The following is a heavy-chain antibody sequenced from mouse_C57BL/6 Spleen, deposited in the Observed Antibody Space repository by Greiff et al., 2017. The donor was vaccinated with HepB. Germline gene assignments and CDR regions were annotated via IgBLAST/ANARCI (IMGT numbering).Heavy chain of an antibody. CDR3: ARGGYDYDGTGVPMDY. CDR1: GYTFTDYY. J-gene: IGHJ4*01. Sequence: EVQLQQSGPELVKPGASVKISCKASGYTFTDYYMNWVKQSHGKSLEWIGDINPNNGGTSYNQKFKGKATLTVDKSSSTAYMELRSLTSEDSAVYYCARGGYDYDGTGVPMDYWGQGTSVTVSS. CDR2: INPNNGGT. V-gene: IGHV1-26*01. D-gene: IGHD2-4*01.